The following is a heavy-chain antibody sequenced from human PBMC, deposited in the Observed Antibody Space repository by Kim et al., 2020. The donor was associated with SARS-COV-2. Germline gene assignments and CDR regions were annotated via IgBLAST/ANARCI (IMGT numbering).Heavy chain of an antibody. J-gene: IGHJ4*02. D-gene: IGHD3-3*01. CDR3: AIVASKLRFLNFGY. V-gene: IGHV3-23*01. CDR2: ISGIGSNT. Sequence: GGSLRLSCAASGFTFSNYDMTWVRQAPGKGLEWVSDISGIGSNTYYAYSVKGRFTISRDNSKNTLYLQLNSLRAEDTAVYYCAIVASKLRFLNFGYWGQGTLVTVS. CDR1: GFTFSNYD.